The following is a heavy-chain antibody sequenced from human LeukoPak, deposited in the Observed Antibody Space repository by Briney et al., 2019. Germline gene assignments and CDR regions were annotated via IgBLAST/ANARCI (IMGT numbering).Heavy chain of an antibody. Sequence: GGSLRLSCAASGFSFSDAWMSWVRQIPGKGLEWVGRIESKTDGGTTDYAAPVKGRFTISRDDSKNTLYLQMNSLKTEDTAVYYCTTGGGYCSGGTCYLVRSLFDYWGQGTLVTVSS. D-gene: IGHD2-15*01. CDR3: TTGGGYCSGGTCYLVRSLFDY. CDR1: GFSFSDAW. J-gene: IGHJ4*02. V-gene: IGHV3-15*04. CDR2: IESKTDGGTT.